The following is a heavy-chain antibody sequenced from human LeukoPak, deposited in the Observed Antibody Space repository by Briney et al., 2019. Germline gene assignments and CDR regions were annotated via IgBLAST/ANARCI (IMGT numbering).Heavy chain of an antibody. CDR1: GGSISSYY. J-gene: IGHJ4*02. CDR3: ARVTYSSSYYFDY. Sequence: PSETLSLTCSVSGGSISSYYWSWIRQPPGKGLEWIGYIYYSGSTNYNPSLKSRVTISVDTSKNQFSLKLSSVTAADTAVYYCARVTYSSSYYFDYWGQGTLVTVSS. CDR2: IYYSGST. V-gene: IGHV4-59*01. D-gene: IGHD6-6*01.